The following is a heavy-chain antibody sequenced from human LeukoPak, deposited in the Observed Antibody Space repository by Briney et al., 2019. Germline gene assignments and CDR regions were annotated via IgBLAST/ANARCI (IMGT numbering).Heavy chain of an antibody. CDR3: VRAVVVAASYRFDP. CDR2: IKQDGSEM. Sequence: GGSLRLSCTASGFTFSHYWMSWVRQAPGKGLEWVANIKQDGSEMHYVDSVKGRSTISRDNANNSLYLQMNSLRAGDTAVYYCVRAVVVAASYRFDPWGQGTLVTVSS. CDR1: GFTFSHYW. J-gene: IGHJ5*02. V-gene: IGHV3-7*03. D-gene: IGHD2-15*01.